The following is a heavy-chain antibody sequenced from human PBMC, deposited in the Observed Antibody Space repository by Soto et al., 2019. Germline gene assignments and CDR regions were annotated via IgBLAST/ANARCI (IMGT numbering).Heavy chain of an antibody. CDR3: GRHFNRVPFDY. CDR1: GGSINSYS. Sequence: QVQLQESGPGLVKPSETLSLTCTVSGGSINSYSWSWIRQPPGKGLEWIGSVYFYYSGSTNYNPSLKSRVSISVDTSMNQFSPKLNSVTAADTAVYYCGRHFNRVPFDYWGQGTLVTVSS. CDR2: FYYSGST. J-gene: IGHJ4*02. V-gene: IGHV4-59*08.